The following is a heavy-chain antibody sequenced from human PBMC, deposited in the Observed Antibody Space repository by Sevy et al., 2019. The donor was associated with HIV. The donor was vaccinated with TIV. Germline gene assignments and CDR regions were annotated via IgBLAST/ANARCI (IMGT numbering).Heavy chain of an antibody. D-gene: IGHD6-6*01. J-gene: IGHJ3*01. CDR2: LNQDGSEK. Sequence: GGSLRLSCAASGFTFSAYWMAWVRQAPGKGLEWVANLNQDGSEKYPVDSVKGRFTISRDNVKNSMYLQTNSVRVEETGIYYCALDAWRSLVNWGRGTMVTVSS. V-gene: IGHV3-7*01. CDR1: GFTFSAYW. CDR3: ALDAWRSLVN.